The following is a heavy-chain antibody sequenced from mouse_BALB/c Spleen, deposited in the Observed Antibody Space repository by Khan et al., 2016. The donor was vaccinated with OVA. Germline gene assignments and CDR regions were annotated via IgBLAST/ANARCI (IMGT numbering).Heavy chain of an antibody. CDR1: GFSLTNYG. V-gene: IGHV2-6-1*01. CDR3: VRQPYYHYYLMDY. Sequence: VQLNESGPGLVAPSQSLSITCTISGFSLTNYGVHWVRQPPGKGLEWLVVIWSDGSTTYNSALKSRLSISKDNSKSQVFLKMNSLQTDDTAMYYCVRQPYYHYYLMDYWGQGTSVTVSS. D-gene: IGHD2-10*01. J-gene: IGHJ4*01. CDR2: IWSDGST.